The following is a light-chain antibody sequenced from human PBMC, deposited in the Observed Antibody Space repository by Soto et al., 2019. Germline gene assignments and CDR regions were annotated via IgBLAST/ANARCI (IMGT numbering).Light chain of an antibody. J-gene: IGLJ2*01. Sequence: QSALTQPASVSGSPGQSITISCTGTSSDVGGYNYVSWYQQHPGKAPKLMIYDVSNRPSGVSNRFSGSKSGNTASLTISGLQAEYEADYYCCSYTSSSTPVVFGGVTKVTVL. CDR1: SSDVGGYNY. CDR3: CSYTSSSTPVV. CDR2: DVS. V-gene: IGLV2-14*03.